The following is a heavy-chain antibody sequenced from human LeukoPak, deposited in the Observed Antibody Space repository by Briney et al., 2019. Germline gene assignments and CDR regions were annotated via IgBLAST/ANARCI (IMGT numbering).Heavy chain of an antibody. D-gene: IGHD2-15*01. CDR2: IKQDGSEK. V-gene: IGHV3-7*04. J-gene: IGHJ3*02. CDR1: GFTFSSYW. Sequence: GGSLRLSCADSGFTFSSYWMSWVRQAPGKGLEWVANIKQDGSEKYYVDSVKGRFTISRDNAQNSLYLQMNSLRAEDTAVYYCARVRGGYCSGGNCYSAFDIWGQGTMVTVSS. CDR3: ARVRGGYCSGGNCYSAFDI.